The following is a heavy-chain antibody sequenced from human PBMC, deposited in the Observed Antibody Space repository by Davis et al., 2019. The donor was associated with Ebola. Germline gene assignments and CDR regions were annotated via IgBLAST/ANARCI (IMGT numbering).Heavy chain of an antibody. J-gene: IGHJ4*02. CDR1: GGSISSGGYY. Sequence: PSETLSLTCTVSGGSISSGGYYWSWIRQHPGKGLEWIGYIYYSGSTYYNPSLKSRVTISVDTSKNQFSLKLSSVTAADTAVYYCARADIVATIEDYWGQGTLVTVSS. CDR3: ARADIVATIEDY. CDR2: IYYSGST. V-gene: IGHV4-31*03. D-gene: IGHD5-12*01.